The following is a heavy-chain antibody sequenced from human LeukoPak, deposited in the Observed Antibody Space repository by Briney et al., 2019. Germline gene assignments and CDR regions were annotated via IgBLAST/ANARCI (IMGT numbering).Heavy chain of an antibody. CDR3: ARDPYSGSYGDYYYYYMDV. D-gene: IGHD1-26*01. Sequence: GGSLRLSCAASGFTFSTYNMNWVRQAPGKGLEWVSSITSTSSYIYYADSVKGRFTIPRDNANSSLYLQMNMRRDEDTAVYYCARDPYSGSYGDYYYYYMDVWGKGTTVTISS. CDR2: ITSTSSYI. V-gene: IGHV3-21*01. J-gene: IGHJ6*03. CDR1: GFTFSTYN.